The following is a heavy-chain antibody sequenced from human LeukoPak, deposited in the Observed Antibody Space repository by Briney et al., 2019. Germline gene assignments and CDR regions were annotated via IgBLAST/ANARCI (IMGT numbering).Heavy chain of an antibody. D-gene: IGHD3-22*01. CDR2: ISYDGSYK. Sequence: PGGSVRLSCAASGFTFSSYAMHWVRQAPGKGLEWVAVISYDGSYKYYSDSVKGRFTIARDNSKNMLYLQMNSLRPEDTAVYYCTKEGYYFDSSGHQLALFDYWGQGTLVTVSA. J-gene: IGHJ4*02. CDR1: GFTFSSYA. CDR3: TKEGYYFDSSGHQLALFDY. V-gene: IGHV3-30*04.